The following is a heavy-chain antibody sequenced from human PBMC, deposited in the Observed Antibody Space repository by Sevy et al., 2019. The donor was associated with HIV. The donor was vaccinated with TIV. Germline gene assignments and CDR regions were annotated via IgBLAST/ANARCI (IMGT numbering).Heavy chain of an antibody. CDR3: ARDCGSSWYSNDAFDI. D-gene: IGHD6-13*01. Sequence: ASVKVSCKASGGTFSSYAINWVRQAPGQGPEWMGRIIPIIGTANYAQKFQGRVTITADESTSTAYMELSSLRSEDTAVYYCARDCGSSWYSNDAFDIWGQGTMVTVSS. J-gene: IGHJ3*02. CDR2: IIPIIGTA. V-gene: IGHV1-69*11. CDR1: GGTFSSYA.